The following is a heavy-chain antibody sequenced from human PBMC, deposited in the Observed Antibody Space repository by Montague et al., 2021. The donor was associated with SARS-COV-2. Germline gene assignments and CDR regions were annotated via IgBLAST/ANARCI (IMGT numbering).Heavy chain of an antibody. CDR3: ASAPRYSFGFWAY. D-gene: IGHD5-12*01. Sequence: ETRSLTCAVYGASSSNYYWSWIRQSPGKGLEWVGEINHSGYTDYNPSLESRLTISLDSSKKQFSLKMTSVTAADTAIYYCASAPRYSFGFWAYWGQGTLVSVSS. CDR2: INHSGYT. J-gene: IGHJ4*02. V-gene: IGHV4-34*01. CDR1: GASSSNYY.